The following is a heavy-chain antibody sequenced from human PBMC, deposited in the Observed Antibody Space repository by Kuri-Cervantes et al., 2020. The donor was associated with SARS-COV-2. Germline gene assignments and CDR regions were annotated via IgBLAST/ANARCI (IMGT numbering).Heavy chain of an antibody. CDR3: ARERKVYYDFWSGYESEPYYYYGMDV. J-gene: IGHJ6*02. CDR2: IIPILGIA. Sequence: SVKVSCKASGGTFSSYTISWVRQAPGQGLEWMGRIIPILGIANYAQKFQGRVTITADESTSTAYMELSSLRSEDTAVYYCARERKVYYDFWSGYESEPYYYYGMDVWGQGTTVTVSS. D-gene: IGHD3-3*01. CDR1: GGTFSSYT. V-gene: IGHV1-69*04.